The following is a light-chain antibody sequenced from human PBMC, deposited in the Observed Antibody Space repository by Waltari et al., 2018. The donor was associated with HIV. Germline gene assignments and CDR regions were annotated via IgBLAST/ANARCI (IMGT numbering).Light chain of an antibody. CDR3: AAWDDSLNAVV. Sequence: QSVLTQPPSASGTPGQRVTISCSGRSSNIGSTTVNWYQQLPGTAPKLLIYSNKQRPSAVPDRFSGSKSGTSASLAISGLQSEDEADYYCAAWDDSLNAVVFGGGTKLTVL. J-gene: IGLJ2*01. CDR1: SSNIGSTT. V-gene: IGLV1-44*01. CDR2: SNK.